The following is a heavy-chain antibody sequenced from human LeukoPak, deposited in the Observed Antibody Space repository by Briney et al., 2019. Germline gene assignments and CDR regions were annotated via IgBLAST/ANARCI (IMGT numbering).Heavy chain of an antibody. V-gene: IGHV3-53*01. J-gene: IGHJ4*02. CDR1: GFTVSSNY. D-gene: IGHD5-12*01. CDR2: IYGGGST. CDR3: ARDARYADDRYFDY. Sequence: GGSLRLSCAASGFTVSSNYMSWVRQAPGKGLEWVSVIYGGGSTYYADSVKGRFTISRDNSKNTLYLQMNSLRAEDTAVYYCARDARYADDRYFDYWGQGTLVTVSS.